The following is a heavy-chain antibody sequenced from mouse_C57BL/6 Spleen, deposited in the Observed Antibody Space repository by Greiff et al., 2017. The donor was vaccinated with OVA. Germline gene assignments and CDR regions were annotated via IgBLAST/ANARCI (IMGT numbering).Heavy chain of an antibody. Sequence: VQLQQPGAELVKPGASVKLSCKASGYTFTSYWMHWVKQRPGQGLEWIGMIYPNSGSTNYNEKFKSKATLTVDKSSSTAYMQLSSLTSEDSAVYCCARQSVVATPYFDVWGTGTTVTVSS. D-gene: IGHD1-1*01. CDR3: ARQSVVATPYFDV. J-gene: IGHJ1*03. CDR2: IYPNSGST. V-gene: IGHV1-64*01. CDR1: GYTFTSYW.